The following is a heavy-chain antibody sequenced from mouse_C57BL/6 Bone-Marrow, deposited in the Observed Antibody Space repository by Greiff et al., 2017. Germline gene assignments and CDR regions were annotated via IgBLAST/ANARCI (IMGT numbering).Heavy chain of an antibody. CDR1: GYTFTDYY. CDR2: INPYNGGT. D-gene: IGHD2-4*01. V-gene: IGHV1-19*01. CDR3: VYDYDVSWFAY. J-gene: IGHJ3*01. Sequence: EVKLQESGPVLVKPGASVKMPCKASGYTFTDYYMNWVKQSHGKSLEWIGVINPYNGGTSYNQKFKGKATLTVDKSSSTAYMELNSLTSEDSAVYYCVYDYDVSWFAYWGQGTLVTVSA.